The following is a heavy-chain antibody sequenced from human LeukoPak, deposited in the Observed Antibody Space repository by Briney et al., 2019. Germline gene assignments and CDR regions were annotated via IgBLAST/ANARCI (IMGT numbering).Heavy chain of an antibody. D-gene: IGHD3-22*01. V-gene: IGHV3-48*01. CDR1: GFTFSSYS. J-gene: IGHJ4*02. CDR2: ISSSSSTI. Sequence: GGSLRLSCAASGFTFSSYSMNWVRQAPGKGLEWVSYISSSSSTIYYADSVKGRFTISRDNAKNSLYLQMNSLRVEDTAVYYCAKGRVSSGYSPFDYWGQGTLVTVSS. CDR3: AKGRVSSGYSPFDY.